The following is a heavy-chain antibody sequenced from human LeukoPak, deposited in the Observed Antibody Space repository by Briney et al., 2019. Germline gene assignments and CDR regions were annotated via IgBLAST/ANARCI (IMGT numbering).Heavy chain of an antibody. CDR1: GGSFSGYY. Sequence: SETLSLTCAVYGGSFSGYYWSWIRQPPGKGLEWIGEINHSGSTNYNPSLKSRVTISVDTSKNQFSLKLSSVTAADAAVYYCARAVRGYSYGYDYWGQGTLVAVSS. V-gene: IGHV4-34*01. D-gene: IGHD5-18*01. J-gene: IGHJ4*02. CDR3: ARAVRGYSYGYDY. CDR2: INHSGST.